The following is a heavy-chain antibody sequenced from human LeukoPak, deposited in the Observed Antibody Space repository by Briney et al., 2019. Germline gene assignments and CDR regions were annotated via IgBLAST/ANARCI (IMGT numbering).Heavy chain of an antibody. CDR2: IKQDGSEK. V-gene: IGHV3-7*01. D-gene: IGHD6-19*01. J-gene: IGHJ4*02. CDR3: ARGRWLVEYYFDY. CDR1: GFTFSSYW. Sequence: GGSLRLSCAASGFTFSSYWMSWVRQAPGKGLERVANIKQDGSEKYYVDSVKGRFTISRDNAKNSLYLQMNSLRAEDTAVYYCARGRWLVEYYFDYWGQGTLVTVSS.